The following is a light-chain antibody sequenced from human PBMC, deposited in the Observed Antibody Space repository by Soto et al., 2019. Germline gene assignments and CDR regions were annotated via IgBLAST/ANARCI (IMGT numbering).Light chain of an antibody. CDR2: GAS. CDR1: QSVSSN. J-gene: IGKJ1*01. CDR3: QQYYNWPPWT. V-gene: IGKV3-15*01. Sequence: EIVMTQSPATLSVSPGERATLSCRASQSVSSNLAWYQQKPGQAPRLLIYGASTRATAIPPRFSGSGSGTEFTLTISSLLAEDFAVDYCQQYYNWPPWTFGQGTKVEIK.